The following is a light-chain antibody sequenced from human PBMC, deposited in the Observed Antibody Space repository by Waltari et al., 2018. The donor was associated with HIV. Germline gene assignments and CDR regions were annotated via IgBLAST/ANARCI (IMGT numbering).Light chain of an antibody. CDR2: DVS. J-gene: IGLJ1*01. CDR1: SSDFGGYNY. Sequence: SALTLPRSVSGSHEQSVTISCPGPSSDFGGYNYVSWYQQHQGKAPKLMIYDVSKRPSGVPDRFSGSKSGNTASLTISGLQAEDEADYYCCSYAGSYTYVFGTGTKVTVL. CDR3: CSYAGSYTYV. V-gene: IGLV2-11*01.